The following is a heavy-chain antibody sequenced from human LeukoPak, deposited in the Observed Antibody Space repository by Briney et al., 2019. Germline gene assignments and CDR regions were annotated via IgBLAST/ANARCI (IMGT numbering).Heavy chain of an antibody. CDR1: GFTLSNAW. CDR3: AKDRGIAVAGTDFDY. D-gene: IGHD6-19*01. J-gene: IGHJ4*02. V-gene: IGHV3-15*01. CDR2: IKSKADGGTT. Sequence: GGSLRLSCAASGFTLSNAWMSWVRQAPGKGLEWVGRIKSKADGGTTDFAAPVKGRFTISRDNSKNTLYLQMNSLRAEDTAVYYCAKDRGIAVAGTDFDYWGQGTLVTVSS.